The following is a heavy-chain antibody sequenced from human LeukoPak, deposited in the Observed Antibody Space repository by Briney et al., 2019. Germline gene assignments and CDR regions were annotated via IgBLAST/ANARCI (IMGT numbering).Heavy chain of an antibody. CDR2: IYYSGST. J-gene: IGHJ4*02. CDR3: ARLVEMATIFD. V-gene: IGHV4-59*08. CDR1: GGSISSYY. D-gene: IGHD5-24*01. Sequence: SETLSLTCTVSGGSISSYYWSWIRQPPGKGLEWIGYIYYSGSTNYNPSLKSRVTIPVDTSKNQFSLKLSSVTAADTAVYYCARLVEMATIFDWGQGTLVTVSS.